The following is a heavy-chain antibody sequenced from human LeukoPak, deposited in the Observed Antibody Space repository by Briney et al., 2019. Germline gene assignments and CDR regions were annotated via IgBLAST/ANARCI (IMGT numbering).Heavy chain of an antibody. CDR1: GGTFSSYA. D-gene: IGHD6-13*01. Sequence: SVKVSCKASGGTFSSYAISWVRQAPGQGLEWMGRIIPILGIANYAQKFQGRVTITADKSTSTAYMELSSLRSEDTAVYYCARVPGIAAAGLYGMDVWGQGTTVTVSS. V-gene: IGHV1-69*04. J-gene: IGHJ6*02. CDR3: ARVPGIAAAGLYGMDV. CDR2: IIPILGIA.